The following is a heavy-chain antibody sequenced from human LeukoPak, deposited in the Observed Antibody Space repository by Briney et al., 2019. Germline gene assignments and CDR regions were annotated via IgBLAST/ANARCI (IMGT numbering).Heavy chain of an antibody. D-gene: IGHD4-17*01. CDR1: GDSTNTYF. CDR2: IYYTGTT. J-gene: IGHJ4*02. V-gene: IGHV4-59*01. CDR3: ASKSTDHGELRFGY. Sequence: PSETLSLTCTISGDSTNTYFWSWIRQPPGKGLEWIGYIYYTGTTNYNPSLKSRVTISVDTSKNQFSLKVSSVTAADTGVYYCASKSTDHGELRFGYWGQGTLVTVSS.